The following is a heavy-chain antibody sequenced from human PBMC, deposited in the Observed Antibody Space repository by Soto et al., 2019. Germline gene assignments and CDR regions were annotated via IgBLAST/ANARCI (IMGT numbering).Heavy chain of an antibody. Sequence: LETLSLTCTVSGGSLSSYDCSRIRQPPGKGLEWIGCIYYSGSTYYNPSLKSRVTISVDTSKNQFSLKLSSVTAADTFSSSRRKTSGHYGLGSWGEGLLGTGYS. V-gene: IGHV4-59*01. D-gene: IGHD3-3*01. J-gene: IGHJ4*03. CDR2: IYYSGST. CDR3: RKTSGHYGLGS. CDR1: GGSLSSYD.